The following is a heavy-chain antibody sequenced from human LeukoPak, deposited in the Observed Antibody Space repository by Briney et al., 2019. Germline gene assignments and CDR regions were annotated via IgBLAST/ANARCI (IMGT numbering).Heavy chain of an antibody. Sequence: GGSLRLSCAASGFTFSSYWMHWVRQAPGKGLVWVSRIKSDGSTNYADSVKGRFTISRDNAWDSLYLQMNSLTVEDTAVYYCARGWGEKGRCRGGTCNNPEFDYWGQGVLVTVSS. D-gene: IGHD2-15*01. CDR2: IKSDGST. V-gene: IGHV3-74*01. CDR1: GFTFSSYW. CDR3: ARGWGEKGRCRGGTCNNPEFDY. J-gene: IGHJ4*02.